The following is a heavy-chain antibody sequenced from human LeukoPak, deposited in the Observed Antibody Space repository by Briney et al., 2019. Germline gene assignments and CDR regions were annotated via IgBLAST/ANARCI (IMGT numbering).Heavy chain of an antibody. D-gene: IGHD6-13*01. CDR1: GFTFSSYA. V-gene: IGHV3-23*01. CDR3: AKEMGYSSSWYYFDY. CDR2: ISGSGDST. J-gene: IGHJ4*02. Sequence: GGSLRLSCAASGFTFSSYAMRWVRQAPGKGLEWLSAISGSGDSTYYADSVKGRFTISRDNSKNTLYLQLNNLRAEDTAVYYCAKEMGYSSSWYYFDYWGQGTLVTVSS.